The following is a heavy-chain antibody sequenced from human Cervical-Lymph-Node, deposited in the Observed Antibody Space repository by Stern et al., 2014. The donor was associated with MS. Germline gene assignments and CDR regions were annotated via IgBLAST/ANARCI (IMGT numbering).Heavy chain of an antibody. CDR1: GYSFTDFN. CDR2: ISPHTGGA. D-gene: IGHD6-13*01. Sequence: QVQLLQHGAEVKKPGASVKVSCKASGYSFTDFNTHWVRQAPGQGLEWMGRISPHTGGARYAEKFQGRVTMTRDTSITTAYMELDRLTSDDTAVYYCATHGGSSFQMDVWGQGTTVTVSS. V-gene: IGHV1-2*06. CDR3: ATHGGSSFQMDV. J-gene: IGHJ6*02.